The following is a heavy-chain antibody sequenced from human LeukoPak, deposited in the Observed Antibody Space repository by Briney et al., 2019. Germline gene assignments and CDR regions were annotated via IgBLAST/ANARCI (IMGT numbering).Heavy chain of an antibody. J-gene: IGHJ4*02. D-gene: IGHD3-10*01. CDR3: ARHTGSGSYSVDY. Sequence: SETLSLTCTVSGGSISSGGYYWSWIRQHPGKGLEWSGYIYYSGSTYYNPSLKSRVTISVDTSKNQFSLKLSSVTAADTAVYYCARHTGSGSYSVDYWGQGTLVTVSS. V-gene: IGHV4-31*03. CDR2: IYYSGST. CDR1: GGSISSGGYY.